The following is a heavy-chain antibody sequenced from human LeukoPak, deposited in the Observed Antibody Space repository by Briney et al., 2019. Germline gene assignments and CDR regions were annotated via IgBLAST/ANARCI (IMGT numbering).Heavy chain of an antibody. V-gene: IGHV4-59*02. CDR2: IYYSGST. CDR3: ARGGYDFWSGYSTYGMDV. J-gene: IGHJ6*02. D-gene: IGHD3-3*01. CDR1: GFTVSSNY. Sequence: GSLRLSCAASGFTVSSNYMSWVRQAPGKGLEWIGDIYYSGSTNYNPSLKSRVTISVDTSKNQFSLKLSSVTAADTAVYYCARGGYDFWSGYSTYGMDVWGQGTTVTVSS.